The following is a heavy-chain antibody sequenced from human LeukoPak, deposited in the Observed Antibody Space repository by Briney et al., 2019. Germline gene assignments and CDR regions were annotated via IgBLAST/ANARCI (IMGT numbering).Heavy chain of an antibody. CDR3: ATGGYFDWLLPLGAFDI. V-gene: IGHV4-39*07. J-gene: IGHJ3*02. D-gene: IGHD3-9*01. CDR1: GGSISSSSYY. CDR2: IYYSGST. Sequence: SETLSLTCTVSGGSISSSSYYWGWIRQPPGKGLEWIGSIYYSGSTYYNPSLKSRVTISVDTSKNQFSLKLSSATAADTAVYYCATGGYFDWLLPLGAFDIWGQGTMVTVSS.